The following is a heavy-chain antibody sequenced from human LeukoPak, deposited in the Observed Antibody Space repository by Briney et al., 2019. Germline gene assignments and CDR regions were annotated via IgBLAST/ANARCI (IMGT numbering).Heavy chain of an antibody. D-gene: IGHD3-10*01. J-gene: IGHJ4*02. Sequence: PSETLSLTCTVSGGSISSGGYYWSWIRQHPGKGLEWIGYIYYSGSTYYNPSLKSRVTISVDTSKNQFSLKLSSVTAADTAVYYYARVYYGSGKAFDYWGQGTLVTVSS. CDR1: GGSISSGGYY. CDR3: ARVYYGSGKAFDY. V-gene: IGHV4-31*03. CDR2: IYYSGST.